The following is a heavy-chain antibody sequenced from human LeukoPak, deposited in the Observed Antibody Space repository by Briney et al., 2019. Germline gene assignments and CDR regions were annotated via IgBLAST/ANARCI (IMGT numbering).Heavy chain of an antibody. CDR3: GRGDQWLPT. CDR2: TYYRSKWYY. Sequence: PSQTLSLTCAVSGDSVSSNSAAWNWIRQSPSRGLEWLGRTYYRSKWYYNYAVSVKSRRTINPDTSKSQFSLQLNSVTPEDTDVYYCGRGDQWLPTWGQGTLVTVSS. D-gene: IGHD6-19*01. J-gene: IGHJ5*02. V-gene: IGHV6-1*01. CDR1: GDSVSSNSAA.